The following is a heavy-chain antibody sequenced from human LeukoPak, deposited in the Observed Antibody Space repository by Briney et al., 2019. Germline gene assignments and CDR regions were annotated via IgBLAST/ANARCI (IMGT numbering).Heavy chain of an antibody. CDR2: IRYDGSNK. CDR1: GFTFSSYG. D-gene: IGHD6-13*01. J-gene: IGHJ4*02. CDR3: AKDEPSIAAAGRELDY. V-gene: IGHV3-30*02. Sequence: GGSLRLSCAASGFTFSSYGMHWVRQAPGKGLEWVAFIRYDGSNKYYADSVKGRFTISRDNSKNTLYLQMNSLRAEDTAVYYCAKDEPSIAAAGRELDYWGQGTLVTVSS.